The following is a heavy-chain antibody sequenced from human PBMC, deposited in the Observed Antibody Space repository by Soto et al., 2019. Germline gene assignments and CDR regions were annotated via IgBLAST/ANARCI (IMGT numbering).Heavy chain of an antibody. Sequence: SETLSLTCAFYVGSFSGYYWSCIRHPPGKGLEWIGEINHSGSTNYNPSLKSRVTISVDTSKNQFSLKLSSVTAADTAVYYCARGGVGGAYYYYGMEVWGQATTVIVSS. CDR3: ARGGVGGAYYYYGMEV. V-gene: IGHV4-34*01. CDR2: INHSGST. D-gene: IGHD1-26*01. CDR1: VGSFSGYY. J-gene: IGHJ6*01.